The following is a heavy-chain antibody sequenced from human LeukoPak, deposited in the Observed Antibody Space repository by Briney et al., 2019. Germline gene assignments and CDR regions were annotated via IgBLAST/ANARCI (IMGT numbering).Heavy chain of an antibody. D-gene: IGHD6-13*01. J-gene: IGHJ5*02. V-gene: IGHV7-4-1*02. CDR1: GYSSTNYG. CDR3: ASLAAAGTGEGWFDP. Sequence: ASVKVSCKASGYSSTNYGISWVRQAPGQGLEWMGWINTNTGNPTYAQGFTGRFVFSLDTSVSTAYLQISSLKAEDTAVYYCASLAAAGTGEGWFDPWGQGTLVTVSS. CDR2: INTNTGNP.